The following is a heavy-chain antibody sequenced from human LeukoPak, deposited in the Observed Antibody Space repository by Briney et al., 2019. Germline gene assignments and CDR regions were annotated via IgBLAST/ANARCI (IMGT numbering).Heavy chain of an antibody. V-gene: IGHV4-59*01. CDR2: IYYSGST. J-gene: IGHJ2*01. CDR1: GGSISSYY. Sequence: SETLSLTCTVSGGSISSYYWSGIRQPPGKGLEWIGYIYYSGSTNYNPSLKSRVTISVDTSKNQFSLKLSSVTAADTAVYYCARGDYGGHWYFDLWGRGTLVTVSS. CDR3: ARGDYGGHWYFDL. D-gene: IGHD4-23*01.